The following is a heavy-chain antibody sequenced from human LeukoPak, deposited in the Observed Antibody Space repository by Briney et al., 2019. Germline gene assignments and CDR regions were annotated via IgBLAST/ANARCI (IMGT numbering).Heavy chain of an antibody. Sequence: GESLRLSCAASGFDVFRHDIHWVRQPIGKGLEWVSSIESPGDIYYGDSVKGRFTISRENAVNSVYLQMNNLTVGDTAIYYCAKVRRSVAYDYWGRGTLVTVSS. CDR3: AKVRRSVAYDY. D-gene: IGHD5-12*01. CDR2: IESPGDI. CDR1: GFDVFRHD. V-gene: IGHV3-13*01. J-gene: IGHJ4*02.